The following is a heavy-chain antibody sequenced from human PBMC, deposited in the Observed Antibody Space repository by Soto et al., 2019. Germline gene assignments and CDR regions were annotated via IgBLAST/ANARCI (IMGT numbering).Heavy chain of an antibody. D-gene: IGHD4-17*01. Sequence: GALVKVSCKASGYTFTSYAMHWVRQAPGQRLEWMGWINADNGNTKYSQKFQGRVTMTRDTSTSTAYMELSSLRSDDTAVYSCARSGYGDYYFDYWGQGTLVTVSS. J-gene: IGHJ4*02. CDR1: GYTFTSYA. CDR2: INADNGNT. CDR3: ARSGYGDYYFDY. V-gene: IGHV1-3*01.